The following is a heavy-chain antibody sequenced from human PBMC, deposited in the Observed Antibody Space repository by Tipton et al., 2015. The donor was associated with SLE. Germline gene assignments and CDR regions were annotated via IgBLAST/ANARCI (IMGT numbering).Heavy chain of an antibody. D-gene: IGHD2-21*01. CDR3: AKSAPMPLCGGDCYPDAFDM. J-gene: IGHJ3*02. V-gene: IGHV3-23*01. CDR1: GFTFNTHG. Sequence: SLRLSCAASGFTFNTHGMSWLRQAPGKGLEWVSAITDSGDGANYADSVKGRFTMSRDNSKNTLHLQMNSLRAEDTATYYCAKSAPMPLCGGDCYPDAFDMWGQGTMVTVSS. CDR2: ITDSGDGA.